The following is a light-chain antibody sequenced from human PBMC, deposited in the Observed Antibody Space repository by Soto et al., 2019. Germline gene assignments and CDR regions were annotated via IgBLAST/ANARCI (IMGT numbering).Light chain of an antibody. J-gene: IGKJ1*01. Sequence: DIQMTQSPSSLSASVGDRVTITCRASQSIGIYLNWYQKKPGKAPKLLIHAASTLQSGAPSTFSGSGYGTDFALTISSLQPEDIATYYCHQTVANTWAFAHGNKVEIK. V-gene: IGKV1-39*01. CDR3: HQTVANTWA. CDR2: AAS. CDR1: QSIGIY.